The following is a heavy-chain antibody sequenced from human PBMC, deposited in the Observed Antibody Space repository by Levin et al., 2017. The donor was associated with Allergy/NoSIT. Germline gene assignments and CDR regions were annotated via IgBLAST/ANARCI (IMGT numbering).Heavy chain of an antibody. CDR1: GFTFSSYS. CDR3: ATTQSHKFGWLVRAHYYFDY. J-gene: IGHJ4*02. Sequence: GESLKISCAASGFTFSSYSMNWVRQAPGKGLEWVSSISSSSSYIYYADSVKGRFTISRDNAKNSLYLQMNSLRAEDTAVYYCATTQSHKFGWLVRAHYYFDYWGQGTLVTVSS. V-gene: IGHV3-21*01. D-gene: IGHD6-19*01. CDR2: ISSSSSYI.